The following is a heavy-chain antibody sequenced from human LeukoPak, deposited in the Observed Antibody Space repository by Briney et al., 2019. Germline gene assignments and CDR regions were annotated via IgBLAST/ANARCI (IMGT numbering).Heavy chain of an antibody. D-gene: IGHD4-23*01. J-gene: IGHJ5*02. CDR2: INHSGSA. CDR3: ARLSGNSAWFDP. V-gene: IGHV4-34*01. Sequence: SETLSLTCAVYGGSFSGYYWSWIRQPPGKGLEWIGEINHSGSANYNPSLKSRVTISVDTSKNQFSLKLSSVTAADTAVYYCARLSGNSAWFDPWGQGTLVTVSS. CDR1: GGSFSGYY.